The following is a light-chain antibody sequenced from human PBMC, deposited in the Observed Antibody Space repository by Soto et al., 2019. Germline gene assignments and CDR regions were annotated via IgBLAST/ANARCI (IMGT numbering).Light chain of an antibody. CDR2: AAS. CDR3: QQRNSYPRT. V-gene: IGKV1-9*01. Sequence: DIQLTQSPSFLSASVGDRVTITCRASQGINIFLAWFQQKPGKAPNLLISAASTLRSGVPSRFSGSGSETEFTLTITSLQPEDSATYYCQQRNSYPRTFGQGTKVEIK. CDR1: QGINIF. J-gene: IGKJ2*01.